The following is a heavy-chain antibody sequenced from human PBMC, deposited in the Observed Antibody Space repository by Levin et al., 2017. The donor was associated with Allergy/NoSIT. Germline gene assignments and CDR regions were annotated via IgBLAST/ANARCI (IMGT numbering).Heavy chain of an antibody. CDR2: VIPMFGAP. J-gene: IGHJ6*02. D-gene: IGHD5-12*01. Sequence: SVKVSCKASGGTFSSFVICWVRQAPGQGLEWMGEVIPMFGAPNYAQKFRGRLTMTADESTSTAYMELNSLRSEDTAVYYCARVVSGHYYYGMDVWGQGTTVSVSS. CDR1: GGTFSSFV. V-gene: IGHV1-69*13. CDR3: ARVVSGHYYYGMDV.